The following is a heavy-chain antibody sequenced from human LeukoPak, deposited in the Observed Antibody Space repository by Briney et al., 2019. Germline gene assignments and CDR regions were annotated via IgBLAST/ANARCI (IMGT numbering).Heavy chain of an antibody. Sequence: ASVKVSCKASGYTFTSYYMHWVRQAPGQGLEWMGIINPSGGSTSYAQKFQGRATMTRDTSTSTVYMELSSLRSEDTAVYYCARDLSGYSYGNYFDYWGQGTLVTVSS. CDR2: INPSGGST. D-gene: IGHD5-18*01. CDR3: ARDLSGYSYGNYFDY. V-gene: IGHV1-46*01. CDR1: GYTFTSYY. J-gene: IGHJ4*02.